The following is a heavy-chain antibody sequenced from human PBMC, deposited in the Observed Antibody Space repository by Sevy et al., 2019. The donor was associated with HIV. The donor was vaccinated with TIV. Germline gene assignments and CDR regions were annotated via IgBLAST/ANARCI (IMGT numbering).Heavy chain of an antibody. J-gene: IGHJ2*01. CDR2: IYYTEST. Sequence: SETLSLTCTVSGDSISNGEYYWTWIRQHPGKGLEWIGYIYYTESTYYNPSLESRVTMSVDMAKNQFSLKLTSVTAAVTAMYYCARGDTVLPTGGFDIWGRGTLVTVSS. D-gene: IGHD2-8*02. CDR1: GDSISNGEYY. CDR3: ARGDTVLPTGGFDI. V-gene: IGHV4-31*03.